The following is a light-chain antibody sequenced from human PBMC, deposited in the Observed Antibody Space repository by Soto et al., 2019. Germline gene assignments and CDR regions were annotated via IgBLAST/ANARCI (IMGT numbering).Light chain of an antibody. CDR1: QSVNIN. J-gene: IGKJ4*01. V-gene: IGKV3D-15*01. Sequence: EIAMTQSPASLSASPGERVTLSCRASQSVNINLAWYQQRPGQAPRVLIYGASNRPCGIPDRFSGSGSGTDFTLAISSLEPDDFGLYYCQQYKDWPPLTFGGGTRVEIK. CDR3: QQYKDWPPLT. CDR2: GAS.